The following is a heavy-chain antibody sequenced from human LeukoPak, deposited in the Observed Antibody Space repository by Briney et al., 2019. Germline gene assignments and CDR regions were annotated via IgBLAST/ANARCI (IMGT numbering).Heavy chain of an antibody. J-gene: IGHJ4*02. V-gene: IGHV3-21*01. D-gene: IGHD3-3*01. CDR1: GFTFSSYS. CDR2: ISSSSSYI. CDR3: ARVADFLDSFDY. Sequence: GGSLRLSCAASGFTFSSYSMNWVRQAPGKGLEWVSSISSSSSYIYYADSVKGRFAISRDNAKNSLYLQMNSLRAEDTAVYYCARVADFLDSFDYWGQGTLVTVSS.